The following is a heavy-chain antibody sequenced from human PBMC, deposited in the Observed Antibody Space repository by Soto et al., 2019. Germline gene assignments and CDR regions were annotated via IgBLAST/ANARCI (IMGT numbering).Heavy chain of an antibody. J-gene: IGHJ4*02. D-gene: IGHD4-17*01. CDR2: ISGSGATT. Sequence: EVQLLESGGGLVQPGGSLRLSCAASGFTFSSYAMSWVRQAPGKGLEWVSAISGSGATTYYADSVKGRFTISRDNSKNTVYLQMNSLRAEDTAVYYFAKPVTISHWGQGTLVIVSS. CDR1: GFTFSSYA. V-gene: IGHV3-23*01. CDR3: AKPVTISH.